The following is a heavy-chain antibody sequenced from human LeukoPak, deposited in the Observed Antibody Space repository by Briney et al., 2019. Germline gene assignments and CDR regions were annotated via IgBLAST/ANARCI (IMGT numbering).Heavy chain of an antibody. CDR1: GGTFSSYA. J-gene: IGHJ3*02. V-gene: IGHV1-69*04. CDR2: IIPILGIA. CDR3: ARHVSLRFLEWLLPKSDAFDI. Sequence: GSSVKVSCKASGGTFSSYAISWVRQAPGQGLEWMGRIIPILGIANYAQKFQGRVTITADKSTSTAYMELSSLRSEDTAVYYCARHVSLRFLEWLLPKSDAFDIWGQGTMVTVSS. D-gene: IGHD3-3*01.